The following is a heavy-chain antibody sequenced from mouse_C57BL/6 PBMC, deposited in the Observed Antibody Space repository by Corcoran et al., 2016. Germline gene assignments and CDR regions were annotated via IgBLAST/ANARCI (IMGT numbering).Heavy chain of an antibody. CDR2: IDPEDGDT. CDR1: GFNIKDYY. Sequence: EVQLQQSGAELVRPGASVKLSCTASGFNIKDYYMHWVKQRPEQGLEWIGRIDPEDGDTEYAPKFQGKATMTADTSSNTSYLKHSSLTSEDTAVYDGTTWLTYYFDYWVQGTTLTVSS. D-gene: IGHD1-2*01. V-gene: IGHV14-1*01. CDR3: TTWLTYYFDY. J-gene: IGHJ2*01.